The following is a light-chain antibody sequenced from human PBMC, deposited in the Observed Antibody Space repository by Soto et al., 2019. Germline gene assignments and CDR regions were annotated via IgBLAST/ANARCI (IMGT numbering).Light chain of an antibody. V-gene: IGKV3-11*01. J-gene: IGKJ4*01. Sequence: EIVLTQSPATLSLSPGERATLSCRASQSVSSYLAWYQQKPGQAPRLLIYDASNRATGIPARFSGSGSGTDXTLTISSLEPEDFAVYYCQQRSNWPPLTFGGGTKVEIK. CDR3: QQRSNWPPLT. CDR2: DAS. CDR1: QSVSSY.